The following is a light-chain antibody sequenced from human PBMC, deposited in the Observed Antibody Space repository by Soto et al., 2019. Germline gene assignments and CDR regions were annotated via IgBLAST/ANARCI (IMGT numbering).Light chain of an antibody. CDR3: QQYYSLPLT. CDR2: WAS. Sequence: DIVMTQSPESLAVSLGERATINCKSSQRVFYSSNNKNYLTWYQQKPGQPPKLLIYWASTRESGVPDRFSGSGSETDFTLTISSLQAEDVADYYCQQYYSLPLTFGGGTKVEI. J-gene: IGKJ4*01. CDR1: QRVFYSSNNKNY. V-gene: IGKV4-1*01.